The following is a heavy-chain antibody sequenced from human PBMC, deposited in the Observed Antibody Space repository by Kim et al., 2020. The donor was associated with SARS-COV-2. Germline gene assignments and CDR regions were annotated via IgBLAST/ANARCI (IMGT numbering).Heavy chain of an antibody. CDR1: GGSISSYY. CDR3: ARNSNYDILTGYNYYYYGMDV. D-gene: IGHD3-9*01. J-gene: IGHJ6*02. V-gene: IGHV4-59*01. Sequence: SETLSLTCTVSGGSISSYYWSWIRQPPGKGLEWIGYIYYSGSTNYNPPLKSRVTISGDTSKNQFPLKLSSVTAADTAVYYCARNSNYDILTGYNYYYYGMDVWRQGTTVTVSS. CDR2: IYYSGST.